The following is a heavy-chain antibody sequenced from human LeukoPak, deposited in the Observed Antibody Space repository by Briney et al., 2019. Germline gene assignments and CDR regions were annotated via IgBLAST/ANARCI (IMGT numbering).Heavy chain of an antibody. CDR3: ARHPLYSSGWYVDS. CDR2: IYSSGIT. CDR1: DDSISNYY. V-gene: IGHV4-4*07. D-gene: IGHD6-19*01. J-gene: IGHJ4*02. Sequence: SETLSLTCTVSDDSISNYYWSWIRQPAGEGLEWIGRIYSSGITNYNPSLKSRVTILVDTSKDQFSLRLISVTAADTAVYYCARHPLYSSGWYVDSWGQGTLVTVSS.